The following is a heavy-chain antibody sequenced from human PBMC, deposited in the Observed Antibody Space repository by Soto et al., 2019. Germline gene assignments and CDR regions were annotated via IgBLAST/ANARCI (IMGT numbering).Heavy chain of an antibody. V-gene: IGHV1-69*13. CDR1: GGTFSIYA. D-gene: IGHD3-22*01. Sequence: GASVKVSCKASGGTFSIYAINWVRQAPGQGLEWMGGIIPIFGTANYAQKFQGRVTITADESTSTAYMELSSLRSEDTAVYYCARGRLDYYDSSGYYAPDAFDIWGQGTMVTVSS. CDR3: ARGRLDYYDSSGYYAPDAFDI. CDR2: IIPIFGTA. J-gene: IGHJ3*02.